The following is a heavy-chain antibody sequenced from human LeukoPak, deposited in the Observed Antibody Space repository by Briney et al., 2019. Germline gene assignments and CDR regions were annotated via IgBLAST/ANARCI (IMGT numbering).Heavy chain of an antibody. CDR1: VGAFSSYA. J-gene: IGHJ6*03. V-gene: IGHV1-69*05. CDR2: IIPIFGTA. Sequence: ASVKVSCKASVGAFSSYAISWVRQAPGQGLEWMGGIIPIFGTANYAQKLQGRVTMTTDTSTSTAYMELRSLRSDDTAVYYCARESGGTMIEQNYYYYMDVWGKGTTVTVSS. D-gene: IGHD3-22*01. CDR3: ARESGGTMIEQNYYYYMDV.